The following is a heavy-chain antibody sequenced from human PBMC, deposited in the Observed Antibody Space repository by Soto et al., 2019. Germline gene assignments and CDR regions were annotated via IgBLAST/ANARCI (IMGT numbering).Heavy chain of an antibody. V-gene: IGHV3-53*01. D-gene: IGHD1-26*01. Sequence: EVQLVESGGGLIQPGGSLRLSCAASGFTVSSNYMSWVRQAPGKGLEWVSVIYSGGSTYYADSVKGRFTISRDNSKNTVHHQMNSLRAEDTAVYYCAREWELPNYYGMDVWGQGTTVTVSS. J-gene: IGHJ6*02. CDR2: IYSGGST. CDR3: AREWELPNYYGMDV. CDR1: GFTVSSNY.